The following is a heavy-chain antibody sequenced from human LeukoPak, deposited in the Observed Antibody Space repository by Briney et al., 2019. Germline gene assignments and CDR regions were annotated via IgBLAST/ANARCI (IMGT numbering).Heavy chain of an antibody. CDR3: AKGEEGSSRYLGAN. V-gene: IGHV3-23*01. D-gene: IGHD6-13*01. Sequence: GGSLRLSCAASGFTFSSYAMSWVRQAPGKGLEWVSSISGSGYSTYYADSVRGRFTISRDKSKNTLYLQMNSLRAEDTAIYYCAKGEEGSSRYLGANWGQGTLVTVSS. CDR1: GFTFSSYA. J-gene: IGHJ4*02. CDR2: ISGSGYST.